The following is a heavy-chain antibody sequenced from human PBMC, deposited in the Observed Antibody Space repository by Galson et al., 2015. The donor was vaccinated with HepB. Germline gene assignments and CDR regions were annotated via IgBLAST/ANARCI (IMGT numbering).Heavy chain of an antibody. V-gene: IGHV3-23*01. J-gene: IGHJ2*01. Sequence: LRLSCAASGFTFRNYAMTWVRQAPGKGLEWVSSISDSGDTKYYAGSVKGRFTVSRDNSKNTLYLQMNSLRAEDTALYYCAEDPGGGRGWWFDLWGRGTLIIVSS. CDR2: ISDSGDTK. CDR1: GFTFRNYA. D-gene: IGHD1-14*01. CDR3: AEDPGGGRGWWFDL.